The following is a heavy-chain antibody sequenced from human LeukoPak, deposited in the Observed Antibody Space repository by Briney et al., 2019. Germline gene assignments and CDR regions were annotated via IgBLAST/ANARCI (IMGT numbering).Heavy chain of an antibody. Sequence: GGSLRLSCAASGFTVSSNFMNWVRQAPGKGLEWIGQIKSKTDGGTTDYGAPVKGRFTISRDDSKNTLYLQMNSLKTEDTAVYYCTTLYGSGNYYWGQGTLVAVSS. J-gene: IGHJ4*02. D-gene: IGHD3-10*01. CDR2: IKSKTDGGTT. CDR1: GFTVSSNF. V-gene: IGHV3-15*01. CDR3: TTLYGSGNYY.